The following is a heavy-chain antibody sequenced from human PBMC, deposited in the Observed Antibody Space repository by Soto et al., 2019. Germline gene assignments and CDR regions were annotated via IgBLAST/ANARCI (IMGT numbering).Heavy chain of an antibody. Sequence: EVHLVESGGGLVQPGGSLRLSCAASGFTVSSKYMSWVRQAPGKGLEWVSLIQSGGPTYYADSVQGRFTISRDTSENTRHLQIDSLRDEDTAVYYCTRDDVLCDGGSCDGVPLNDCGKGTTVTVSS. D-gene: IGHD2-15*01. CDR1: GFTVSSKY. J-gene: IGHJ6*04. V-gene: IGHV3-66*01. CDR3: TRDDVLCDGGSCDGVPLND. CDR2: IQSGGPT.